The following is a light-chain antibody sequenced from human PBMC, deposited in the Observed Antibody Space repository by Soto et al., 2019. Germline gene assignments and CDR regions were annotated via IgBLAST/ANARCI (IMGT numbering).Light chain of an antibody. CDR3: QQYNNWPPT. CDR2: GAS. Sequence: EIVMTQPPATLSVSAGERATLSCRASQSVSSNLAWYQQKPGQSPRLIIYGASTRATGIPARFSGSGSGTEFTLTISSLQSEDFAVYYCQQYNNWPPTFGQGTKVDIK. CDR1: QSVSSN. J-gene: IGKJ1*01. V-gene: IGKV3-15*01.